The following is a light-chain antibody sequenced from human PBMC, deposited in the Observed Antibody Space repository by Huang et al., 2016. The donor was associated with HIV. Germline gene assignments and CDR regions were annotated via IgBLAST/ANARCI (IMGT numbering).Light chain of an antibody. CDR1: QSIGRL. CDR2: CAS. J-gene: IGKJ1*01. V-gene: IGKV1-39*01. Sequence: DIQLTQSPSSLSAYVGDRVTVTCRASQSIGRLLNWYQQEPGKAPKRLIYCASTLQSGVPSRFSGSGSGTHFTLTINTVQPEDSGTFLCQQGYSTPWTFGQGTKL. CDR3: QQGYSTPWT.